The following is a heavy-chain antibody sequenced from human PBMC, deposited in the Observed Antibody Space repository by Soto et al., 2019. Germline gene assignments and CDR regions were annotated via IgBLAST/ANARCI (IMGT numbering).Heavy chain of an antibody. Sequence: GGSLRLSCAASGFTFSSYAMSWVRQAPGKGLEWVSAISGSGGSTYYADSVKGRFTISSNNSKNTLYLQMNSLRAEDTAVYSCEKGPRGLDRLRYFDWSIVHYFDYWGQGTLVTVSS. V-gene: IGHV3-23*01. CDR1: GFTFSSYA. D-gene: IGHD3-9*01. CDR3: EKGPRGLDRLRYFDWSIVHYFDY. CDR2: ISGSGGST. J-gene: IGHJ4*02.